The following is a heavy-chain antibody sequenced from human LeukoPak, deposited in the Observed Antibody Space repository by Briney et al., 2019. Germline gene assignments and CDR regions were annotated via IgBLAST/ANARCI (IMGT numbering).Heavy chain of an antibody. V-gene: IGHV3-23*01. CDR2: ISHVGGT. CDR1: GFTFSDYA. CDR3: AKDREYDDSCDYNG. J-gene: IGHJ4*02. Sequence: AGGSLRPSCAASGFTFSDYAMSWVRQAPEKGLEWVSTISHVGGTYYADSVRGRFTISRDDSKNMVYLQMDSLRAEDTAVYYCAKDREYDDSCDYNGWGQGTLDTVSS. D-gene: IGHD3-22*01.